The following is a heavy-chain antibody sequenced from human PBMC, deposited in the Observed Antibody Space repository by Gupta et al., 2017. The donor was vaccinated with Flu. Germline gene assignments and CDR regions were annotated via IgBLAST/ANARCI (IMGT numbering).Heavy chain of an antibody. V-gene: IGHV3-7*01. CDR3: ARDDSLRSYYDSGDNKVYHFSYMDV. J-gene: IGHJ6*03. D-gene: IGHD3-9*01. Sequence: ANIKQDGSEKYYVDSVKGRFTISRDNGKNSLYLQMNSLRAEDTAVYYCARDDSLRSYYDSGDNKVYHFSYMDVWGKGTTVTVSS. CDR2: IKQDGSEK.